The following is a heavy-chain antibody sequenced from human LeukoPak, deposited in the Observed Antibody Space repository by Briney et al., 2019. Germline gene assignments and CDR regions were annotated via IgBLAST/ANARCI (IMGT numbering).Heavy chain of an antibody. CDR1: GGSISSYY. Sequence: PSETLSLTCTVSGGSISSYYWSWIRQPPGEGLEWTGYIYYSGSSNYNPSLKSRVTISVDTSKNQFSLKLRSVTAVDTAVYYCARLRAGPGVSSWYLRHPASLDYWGQGTLVTVSS. D-gene: IGHD6-13*01. J-gene: IGHJ4*02. CDR3: ARLRAGPGVSSWYLRHPASLDY. V-gene: IGHV4-59*01. CDR2: IYYSGSS.